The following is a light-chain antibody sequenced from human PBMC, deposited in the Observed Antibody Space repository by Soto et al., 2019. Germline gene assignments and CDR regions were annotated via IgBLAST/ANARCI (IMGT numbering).Light chain of an antibody. CDR1: QSVSSN. V-gene: IGKV3-15*01. Sequence: EIVKTQSPATLSVSPGERATLSCRASQSVSSNLAWYQQKPGQAPRLLIYGTSTRATGIPTRFSGSGSGTEFTLTISSLQSEDFAVYYCQQYNNWPRTFGQGTNVEIK. CDR3: QQYNNWPRT. CDR2: GTS. J-gene: IGKJ1*01.